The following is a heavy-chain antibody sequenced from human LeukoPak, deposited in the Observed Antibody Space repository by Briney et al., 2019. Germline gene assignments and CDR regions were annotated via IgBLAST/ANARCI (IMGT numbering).Heavy chain of an antibody. V-gene: IGHV3-23*01. CDR1: GFTFSSYA. CDR3: SRGPGYSGYDWFPFDY. D-gene: IGHD5-12*01. J-gene: IGHJ4*02. Sequence: GGSLRLSCAASGFTFSSYAMSWVRQAPGKGLEWVSAISGSGGSTYYEDSVKGRFTISRDNSKNTLYLQMNSLRAEDTAVYYCSRGPGYSGYDWFPFDYWGQGTLVTVSS. CDR2: ISGSGGST.